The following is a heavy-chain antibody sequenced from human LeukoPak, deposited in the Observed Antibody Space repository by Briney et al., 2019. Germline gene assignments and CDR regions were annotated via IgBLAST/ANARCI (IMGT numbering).Heavy chain of an antibody. CDR3: ARGDDGAY. Sequence: GGSLRLSCAASGFTFDIYGMNWIRQAPGKGLKWVSHISSGSSPKYYADSVRGRFTISRDNAKKSLYLQMNSLRVEDTAVYYCARGDDGAYWGQGTLVTVSS. J-gene: IGHJ4*02. V-gene: IGHV3-48*04. CDR1: GFTFDIYG. CDR2: ISSGSSPK. D-gene: IGHD3-16*01.